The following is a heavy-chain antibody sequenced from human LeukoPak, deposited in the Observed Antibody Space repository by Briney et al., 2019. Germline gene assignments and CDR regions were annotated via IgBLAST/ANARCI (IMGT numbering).Heavy chain of an antibody. D-gene: IGHD1-1*01. CDR2: ISAYNGNT. V-gene: IGHV1-18*01. CDR3: ARVRVSWNVPDDAFDI. J-gene: IGHJ3*02. Sequence: GASVKVSCKASGYTFTSYGISWVRQAPGQGLEWMGWISAYNGNTNYAQKLQGRVTMTTDTYTSTAYMELRSLRSDDTAVYYCARVRVSWNVPDDAFDIWGQGTMVTVSS. CDR1: GYTFTSYG.